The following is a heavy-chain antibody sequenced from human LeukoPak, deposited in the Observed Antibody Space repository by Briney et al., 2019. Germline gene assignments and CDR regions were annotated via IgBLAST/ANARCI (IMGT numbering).Heavy chain of an antibody. Sequence: SETLSLTCAVYGGSFSGYYWSWIRQPPGKGLEWIGEINHSGSTNYNPSLKSRVTISVDTSKNQFPLKLSSVTAADTAVYYCASHTYNWNYGYWGQGTLVTVSS. J-gene: IGHJ4*02. CDR1: GGSFSGYY. V-gene: IGHV4-34*01. CDR3: ASHTYNWNYGY. CDR2: INHSGST. D-gene: IGHD1-7*01.